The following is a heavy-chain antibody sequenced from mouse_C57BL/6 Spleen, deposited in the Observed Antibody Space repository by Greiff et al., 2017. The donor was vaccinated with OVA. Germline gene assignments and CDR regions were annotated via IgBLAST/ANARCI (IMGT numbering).Heavy chain of an antibody. J-gene: IGHJ3*01. CDR3: TFTHLAY. V-gene: IGHV14-4*01. Sequence: EVKLVESGAELVRPGASVKLSCTASGFNIKDDYMHWVKQRPEQGLEWIGWIDPENGDTEYASKFQGKATITADTSSNTAYLQLSSLTSEDTAVYYCTFTHLAYWGQGTLVTVSA. CDR1: GFNIKDDY. CDR2: IDPENGDT. D-gene: IGHD1-1*01.